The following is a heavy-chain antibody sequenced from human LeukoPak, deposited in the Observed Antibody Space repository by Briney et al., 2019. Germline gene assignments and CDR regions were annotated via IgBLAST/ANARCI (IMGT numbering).Heavy chain of an antibody. CDR2: IYYSGST. V-gene: IGHV4-59*01. CDR1: GGSISTYY. J-gene: IGHJ4*02. D-gene: IGHD1-1*01. CDR3: ARGTVQMGMGERYFDN. Sequence: SETLSLTCTVSGGSISTYYWSWIRQPPGKGLEWIRYIYYSGSTNYNPSLKSRITISVDTSRNQFSLSLSSVTAADTAVYYCARGTVQMGMGERYFDNWGQGTLVTVSP.